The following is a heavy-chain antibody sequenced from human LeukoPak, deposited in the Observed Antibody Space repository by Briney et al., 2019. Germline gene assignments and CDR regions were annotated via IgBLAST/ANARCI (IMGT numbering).Heavy chain of an antibody. J-gene: IGHJ4*02. Sequence: GRALRLSCAASGFTFSSYAMRWVRQAPGKGLEWVADISYDGSNKYYADSVNGRFTISRDNSKNPLYLQMNSLRAEDTAVYYCARGDYGDYILPYYFDYWGQGTLVTVSS. D-gene: IGHD4-17*01. CDR1: GFTFSSYA. CDR2: ISYDGSNK. CDR3: ARGDYGDYILPYYFDY. V-gene: IGHV3-30-3*01.